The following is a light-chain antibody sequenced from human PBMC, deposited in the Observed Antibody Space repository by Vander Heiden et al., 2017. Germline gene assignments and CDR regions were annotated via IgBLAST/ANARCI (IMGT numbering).Light chain of an antibody. Sequence: QSALTQPASVSGSPGQSITISCTGTSSDIGNYNLVSWYQQHPGKAPQLMIFEVTQRPSGVANRFSGSKSGNTASLTISGLQAEDEADYYCSSYASSTTVIFGGGTKLTVL. V-gene: IGLV2-23*02. J-gene: IGLJ2*01. CDR3: SSYASSTTVI. CDR2: EVT. CDR1: SSDIGNYNL.